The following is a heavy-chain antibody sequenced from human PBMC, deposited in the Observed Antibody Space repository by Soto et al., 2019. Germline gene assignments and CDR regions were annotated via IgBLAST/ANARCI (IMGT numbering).Heavy chain of an antibody. D-gene: IGHD6-13*01. J-gene: IGHJ4*02. Sequence: QLQLQESGPGLVKPSETLSLTCTVSGGSISSGTYSWGWIRQPPGKGLEWIGISYITGNTHYNPSLHSRVTMSVDTSKTQFSLSLSSVTAADTAVYYCARHRTGYSSSWLDYWGQGTLVTVSS. CDR3: ARHRTGYSSSWLDY. CDR1: GGSISSGTYS. CDR2: SYITGNT. V-gene: IGHV4-39*01.